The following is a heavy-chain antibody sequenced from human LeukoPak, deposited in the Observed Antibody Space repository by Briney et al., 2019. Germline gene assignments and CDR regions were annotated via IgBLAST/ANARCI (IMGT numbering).Heavy chain of an antibody. Sequence: SETLSLTCAVYGGSFSGYYWSWIRQPPGRGLEWIGEINPSGSTNYNPSLKSRVTISVDTSKNQFSLKLSSVTAADTAVYYCARGRLGCSSTSCYSGLDWFDPWGQGTLVTVSS. J-gene: IGHJ5*02. D-gene: IGHD2-2*01. V-gene: IGHV4-34*01. CDR3: ARGRLGCSSTSCYSGLDWFDP. CDR2: INPSGST. CDR1: GGSFSGYY.